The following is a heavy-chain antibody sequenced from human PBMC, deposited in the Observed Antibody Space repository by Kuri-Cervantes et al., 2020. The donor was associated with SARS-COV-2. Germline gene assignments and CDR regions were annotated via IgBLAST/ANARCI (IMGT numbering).Heavy chain of an antibody. CDR3: TKGRDILPLHDGFEL. Sequence: LSLTCPVSGYSISSGYYWGWIRQPPGKGLEWVSGISWNSGNIDYADYVKGRFTIYRDNAKNSLYLQMDRLRAEDTALYYCTKGRDILPLHDGFELWGQGTMVTVSS. CDR2: ISWNSGNI. CDR1: GYSISSGYY. J-gene: IGHJ3*01. V-gene: IGHV3-9*01. D-gene: IGHD3-9*01.